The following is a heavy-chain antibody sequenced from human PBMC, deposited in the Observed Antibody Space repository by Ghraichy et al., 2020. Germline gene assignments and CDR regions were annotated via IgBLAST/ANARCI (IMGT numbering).Heavy chain of an antibody. CDR1: GGSISSSSYY. CDR2: IYYSGST. J-gene: IGHJ4*02. D-gene: IGHD4-17*01. CDR3: ARQGHDYGDQYYFDY. V-gene: IGHV4-39*01. Sequence: SETLSLTCTVSGGSISSSSYYWGWIRQPPGKGLEWIGSIYYSGSTYYNPSLKSRVTISVDTSKNQFSLKLSSVTAADTAVYYCARQGHDYGDQYYFDYWGQGTLVTVSS.